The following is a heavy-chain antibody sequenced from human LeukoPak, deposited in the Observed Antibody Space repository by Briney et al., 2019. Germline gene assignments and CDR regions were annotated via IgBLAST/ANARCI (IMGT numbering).Heavy chain of an antibody. CDR2: IYYSGST. V-gene: IGHV4-61*08. Sequence: SETLSLTCAVSGGSISSGGYSWSWIRQPPGKGLEWIGYIYYSGSTNYNPSLKSRVTISVDTSKNQFSLKLSSVTAADTAAYYCASNLIAVAGAFDYWGQGTLVTVSS. CDR1: GGSISSGGYS. CDR3: ASNLIAVAGAFDY. J-gene: IGHJ4*02. D-gene: IGHD6-19*01.